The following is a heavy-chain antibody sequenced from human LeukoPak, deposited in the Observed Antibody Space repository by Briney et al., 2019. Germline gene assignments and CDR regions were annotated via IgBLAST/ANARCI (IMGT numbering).Heavy chain of an antibody. J-gene: IGHJ5*02. CDR3: ARDLTYYDILTGYRNWFDP. CDR1: GGSISSSSYY. D-gene: IGHD3-9*01. V-gene: IGHV4-39*07. CDR2: IYYSGST. Sequence: PSETLSLTCTVSGGSISSSSYYWGWIRQPPGKGLEWIGSIYYSGSTNYNPSLKSRVTISVDTSKNQFSLKLSSVTAADTAVYYCARDLTYYDILTGYRNWFDPWGQGTLVTVSS.